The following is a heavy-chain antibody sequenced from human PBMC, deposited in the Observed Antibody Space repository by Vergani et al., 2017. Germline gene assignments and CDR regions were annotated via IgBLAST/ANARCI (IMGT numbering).Heavy chain of an antibody. J-gene: IGHJ6*02. V-gene: IGHV1-46*01. Sequence: QVQLVQSGAEVKKPGSSVKVSCKASGGTFTSYYMHWVRQAPGQGLEWMGIINPSGGSTSYAQKFQGRVTMTRDTSTSTVYMELSSLRSEDTAVYYCARFPSPTRTLYYYDSSGPDYYGMDVWGQGTTVTVSS. CDR1: GGTFTSYY. CDR3: ARFPSPTRTLYYYDSSGPDYYGMDV. CDR2: INPSGGST. D-gene: IGHD3-22*01.